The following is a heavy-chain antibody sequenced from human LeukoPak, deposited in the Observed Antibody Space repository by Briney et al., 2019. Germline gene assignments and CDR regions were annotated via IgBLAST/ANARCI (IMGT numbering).Heavy chain of an antibody. CDR3: ARRTGSIAAAGRDYYYYMDV. Sequence: SETLSLTCTVSGGSISSSSYYWGWIRQPPGKGLEWIGSIYYSGSTYYNPSLKSRVTISVDTSKNQFSLKLSSVTAADTAVYYRARRTGSIAAAGRDYYYYMDVWGKGTTVTVSS. CDR1: GGSISSSSYY. D-gene: IGHD6-13*01. J-gene: IGHJ6*03. V-gene: IGHV4-39*01. CDR2: IYYSGST.